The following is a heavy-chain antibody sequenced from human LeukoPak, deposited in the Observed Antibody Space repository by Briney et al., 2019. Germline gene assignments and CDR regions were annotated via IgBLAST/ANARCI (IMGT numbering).Heavy chain of an antibody. CDR3: ARGDYSNYHPFDY. J-gene: IGHJ4*02. D-gene: IGHD4-11*01. Sequence: ASVKVSCTASGYTFTSYYMHWVRQAPGQGLEWMGIINPSGGSTSYAQKFQGRVTMTRDTSTSTVYMELRSLRSDDTAVYYCARGDYSNYHPFDYWGQGTLVTVSS. CDR1: GYTFTSYY. CDR2: INPSGGST. V-gene: IGHV1-46*01.